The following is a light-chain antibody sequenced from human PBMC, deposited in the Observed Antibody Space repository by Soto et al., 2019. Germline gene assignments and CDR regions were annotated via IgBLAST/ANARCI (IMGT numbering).Light chain of an antibody. CDR1: TAPVTSGHY. J-gene: IGLJ2*01. Sequence: QAVVTQEPSVTVSPGGTVTLTCASSTAPVTSGHYPYWFQQKPGQAPRTLIYDTTNKDSWTPARFSGSLLGGKAALTLSGAQPDDEAYYYCLLSYSGVRGFGGGTKLTVL. CDR3: LLSYSGVRG. V-gene: IGLV7-46*01. CDR2: DTT.